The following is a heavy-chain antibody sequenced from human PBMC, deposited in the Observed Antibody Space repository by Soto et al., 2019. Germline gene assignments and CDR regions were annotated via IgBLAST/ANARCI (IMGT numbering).Heavy chain of an antibody. Sequence: ASVKVSCKVSGYTLTELSMHWVRQAPGKGLEWMGGFDPEDGETIYAQKFQGRVTMTEDTSTDTAYMELSSLRSEDTAVYYCATDRIHCSSTSCYGYFQHWGQGTLLTVS. CDR2: FDPEDGET. J-gene: IGHJ1*01. CDR3: ATDRIHCSSTSCYGYFQH. V-gene: IGHV1-24*01. CDR1: GYTLTELS. D-gene: IGHD2-2*01.